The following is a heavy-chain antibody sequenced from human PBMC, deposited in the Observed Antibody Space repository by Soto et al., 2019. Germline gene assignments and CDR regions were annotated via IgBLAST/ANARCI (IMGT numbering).Heavy chain of an antibody. CDR3: ARVVPGAEAWFGP. Sequence: ASVKVSCKTSGYTFSNYGITWVRQAPGQPLEWLGWISLYSDGTNYAQKFQGRVSMTTVTSTTTAYMELRSLRSDDTAVYYCARVVPGAEAWFGPWGQGTLVTVYS. D-gene: IGHD2-2*01. CDR1: GYTFSNYG. V-gene: IGHV1-18*01. J-gene: IGHJ5*01. CDR2: ISLYSDGT.